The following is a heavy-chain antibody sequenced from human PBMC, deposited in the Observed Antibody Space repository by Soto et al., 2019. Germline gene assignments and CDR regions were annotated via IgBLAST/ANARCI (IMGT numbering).Heavy chain of an antibody. D-gene: IGHD6-6*01. CDR1: GYTFTGYY. CDR2: INPNSGGT. V-gene: IGHV1-2*02. CDR3: ARPYSSSSGDYYYYYGMDV. Sequence: GASVKVSCKASGYTFTGYYMHWVRQAPGQGLEWMGWINPNSGGTNYAQKFQGRVTMTRDTSISTAYMELSRLRSDDTAVYYCARPYSSSSGDYYYYYGMDVWGQGTTVTVSS. J-gene: IGHJ6*02.